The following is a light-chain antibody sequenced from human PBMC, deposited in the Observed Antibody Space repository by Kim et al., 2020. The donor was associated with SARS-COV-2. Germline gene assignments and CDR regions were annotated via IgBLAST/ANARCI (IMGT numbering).Light chain of an antibody. Sequence: LSPGERATLSCRASQSISTYLAWYQQKPGQAPSLVIYDASTTATGLPARFSGSGSGTDFTLTISSLEPDDFAVYYCQQRSNWPLTFGGGAKLEI. CDR3: QQRSNWPLT. V-gene: IGKV3-11*01. J-gene: IGKJ4*01. CDR1: QSISTY. CDR2: DAS.